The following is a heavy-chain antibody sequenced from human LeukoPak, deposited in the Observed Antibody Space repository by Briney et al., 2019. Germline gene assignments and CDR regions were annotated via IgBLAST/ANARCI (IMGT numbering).Heavy chain of an antibody. J-gene: IGHJ4*02. D-gene: IGHD5-24*01. CDR2: ISGGGVKT. Sequence: GGSLRLSCAGSGFTFSSYVMSWVRQAPGKGLEWVSIISGGGVKTYYADSVKGRFTISRDNSKNTLNLQMNSLRAEDTAVYYCAKARDAYNFYYFDYWGQGTLVTVSS. V-gene: IGHV3-23*01. CDR1: GFTFSSYV. CDR3: AKARDAYNFYYFDY.